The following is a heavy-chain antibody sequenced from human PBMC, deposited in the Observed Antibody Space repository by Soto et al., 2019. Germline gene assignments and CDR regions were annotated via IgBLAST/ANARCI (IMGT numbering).Heavy chain of an antibody. D-gene: IGHD2-2*01. CDR2: VYYSGST. CDR1: GASVSTSSYY. Sequence: QLQLQESGPGLVKPSETLSLIYSVSGASVSTSSYYWGWLRQPPGKGLEWIGSVYYSGSTYFNPSLKSRVTISIDTSKSQVSLKLTSVTAADTAVYYCARRCHAEVDYWGQGTLVTVSS. CDR3: ARRCHAEVDY. V-gene: IGHV4-39*01. J-gene: IGHJ4*02.